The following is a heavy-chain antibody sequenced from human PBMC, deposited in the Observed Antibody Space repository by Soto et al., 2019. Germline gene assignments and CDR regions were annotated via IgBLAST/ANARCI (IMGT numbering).Heavy chain of an antibody. CDR2: ISAYNGNT. CDR1: GYTFTSYG. CDR3: AKDSSGWSSYFDY. Sequence: ASVKVSCKASGYTFTSYGISWVRRAPGQGLEWMGWISAYNGNTNYAQKPQGRVTMTTDTSTSTAYMELRSLRSDDTAVYYCAKDSSGWSSYFDYWGQGTLVTVSS. D-gene: IGHD6-19*01. J-gene: IGHJ4*02. V-gene: IGHV1-18*01.